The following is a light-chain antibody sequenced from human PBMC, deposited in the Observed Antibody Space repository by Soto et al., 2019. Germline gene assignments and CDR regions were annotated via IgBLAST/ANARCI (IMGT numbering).Light chain of an antibody. J-gene: IGLJ1*01. CDR2: NVS. CDR1: NSDVGGYNY. CDR3: SSYTRSATLYV. V-gene: IGLV2-14*03. Sequence: QSALTQPASESGSPGQSITISCSGTNSDVGGYNYVSWYQQHPGKAPKLMIYNVSNRPSGVSNRFSGSKSGNTASLTISGLQAEDAADYYCSSYTRSATLYVFGTGTNVTVL.